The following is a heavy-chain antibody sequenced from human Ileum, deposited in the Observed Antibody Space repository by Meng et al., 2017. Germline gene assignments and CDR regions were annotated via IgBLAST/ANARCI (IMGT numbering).Heavy chain of an antibody. CDR2: MYFSGST. CDR1: VVSVNTGSYY. V-gene: IGHV4-61*01. Sequence: QVQRNEAVPGTGRPSETLSLTCTISVVSVNTGSYYWSWIRQPQGKGLEWIGYMYFSGSTKYNASRKSRVSISVDTSKKQFPLNLTSVTAADTAVDYCARGHYDKYFDSWGQGTLVTVSS. D-gene: IGHD3-22*01. CDR3: ARGHYDKYFDS. J-gene: IGHJ4*02.